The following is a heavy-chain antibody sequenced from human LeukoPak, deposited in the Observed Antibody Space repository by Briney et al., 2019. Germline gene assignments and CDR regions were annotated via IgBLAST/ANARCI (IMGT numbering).Heavy chain of an antibody. V-gene: IGHV3-23*01. CDR1: RFTFSSYA. D-gene: IGHD1-26*01. CDR2: ISGSGGSI. CDR3: AKVWGSYSTGYFDY. Sequence: GGSLRLSCAASRFTFSSYAMNWVRQAPGKGLEWVSAISGSGGSIYYTDSVRGRFTISRDNSKNTLFLQMNSLRAEDTAVYYCAKVWGSYSTGYFDYWGQGTLVTVSS. J-gene: IGHJ4*02.